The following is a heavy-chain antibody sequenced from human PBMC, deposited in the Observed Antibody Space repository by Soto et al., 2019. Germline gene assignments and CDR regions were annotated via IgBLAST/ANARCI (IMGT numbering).Heavy chain of an antibody. Sequence: GGSLRLSCAASGFTVSSNYMSWVRQAPGKGLEWVSVIYSGGSTYYADSVKGRFTISRDNAKNSLYLQMNSLRAEDTAVYYCARDERPSLWFGESPGDYWGQGTLVTVS. V-gene: IGHV3-66*01. CDR2: IYSGGST. CDR3: ARDERPSLWFGESPGDY. CDR1: GFTVSSNY. J-gene: IGHJ4*02. D-gene: IGHD3-10*01.